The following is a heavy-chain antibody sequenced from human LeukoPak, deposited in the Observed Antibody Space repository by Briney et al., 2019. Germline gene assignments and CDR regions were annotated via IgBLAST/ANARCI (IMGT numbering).Heavy chain of an antibody. J-gene: IGHJ4*02. Sequence: GGSLRLSCAAPGFTFSSYTMHWIRQAPGKGLEWVSSISGSNSYIFYADSVKGRFTVSRDNAKDSLYLQMNSLRAEDTAVYYCARALTTLTYEGFWGQGTLVTVSS. V-gene: IGHV3-21*01. CDR2: ISGSNSYI. D-gene: IGHD1-1*01. CDR3: ARALTTLTYEGF. CDR1: GFTFSSYT.